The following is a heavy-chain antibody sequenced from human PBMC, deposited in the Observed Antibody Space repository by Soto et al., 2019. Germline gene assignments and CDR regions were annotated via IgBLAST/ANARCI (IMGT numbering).Heavy chain of an antibody. Sequence: GRALPLSCAAAGFTFSSYGMHWVRQAPGKGLEWVAVISYDGSNKYYADPVKGRFTISRDNSKNTLYLQMNSLRAEDTAVYYCAKVGSGYWGQGTLVTVSS. J-gene: IGHJ4*02. V-gene: IGHV3-30*18. CDR3: AKVGSGY. CDR1: GFTFSSYG. CDR2: ISYDGSNK.